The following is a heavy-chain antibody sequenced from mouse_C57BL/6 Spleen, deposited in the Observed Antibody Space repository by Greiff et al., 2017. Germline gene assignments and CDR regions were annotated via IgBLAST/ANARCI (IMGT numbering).Heavy chain of an antibody. J-gene: IGHJ4*01. CDR2: IYPGDGDT. CDR3: SSESGSSTTDYYAMDY. V-gene: IGHV1-80*01. CDR1: GYAFSSYW. D-gene: IGHD1-1*01. Sequence: QVQLKQSGAELVKPGASVKISCKASGYAFSSYWMNWVKQRPGKGLEWIGQIYPGDGDTNYNGKFKGKATLTADKSSSTAYMQLSSLTSEDSAVYFCSSESGSSTTDYYAMDYWGQGTSVTVSS.